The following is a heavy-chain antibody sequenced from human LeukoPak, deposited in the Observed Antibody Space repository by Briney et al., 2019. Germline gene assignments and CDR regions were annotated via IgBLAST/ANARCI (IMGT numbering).Heavy chain of an antibody. Sequence: GGSLRLSCAASGFSFSSYWMTWVRQAPGKGLEWVSYISSSGSTIYYADSVKGRFTISRDNAKNSLYLQMNSPRAEDTAVYYCARGPYASGSYGRRGWVHYMDVWGKGTTVTISS. CDR1: GFSFSSYW. D-gene: IGHD3-10*01. CDR3: ARGPYASGSYGRRGWVHYMDV. J-gene: IGHJ6*03. CDR2: ISSSGSTI. V-gene: IGHV3-48*03.